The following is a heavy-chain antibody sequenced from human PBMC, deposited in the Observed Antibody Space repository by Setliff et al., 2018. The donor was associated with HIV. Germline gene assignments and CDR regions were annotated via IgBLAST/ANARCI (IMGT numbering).Heavy chain of an antibody. V-gene: IGHV4-61*02. Sequence: SETLSLTCTVSGGSIPSNIYYWGWIRQPAGKGLEWIGRIYPSGNINYNPSLKSRLTMSIDTSKNQSSLKLSSVTATDTAVYYCARDAGPHYGSGPPLEYWGQGIQVTVSS. D-gene: IGHD3-10*01. CDR3: ARDAGPHYGSGPPLEY. J-gene: IGHJ4*02. CDR2: IYPSGNI. CDR1: GGSIPSNIYY.